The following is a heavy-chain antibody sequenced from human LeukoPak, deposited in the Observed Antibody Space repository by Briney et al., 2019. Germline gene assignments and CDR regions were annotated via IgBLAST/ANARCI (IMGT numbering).Heavy chain of an antibody. CDR3: ARAPEGYDILTGYFGY. Sequence: RASVKVSCKASGYTFTGYYMHWVRQAPGQGLEWMGWINPNSGGTNYAQKFQGKVTMTRDTSISTAYMELSRLRSDDTAVYYCARAPEGYDILTGYFGYWGQGTLVTVSS. D-gene: IGHD3-9*01. J-gene: IGHJ4*02. V-gene: IGHV1-2*02. CDR2: INPNSGGT. CDR1: GYTFTGYY.